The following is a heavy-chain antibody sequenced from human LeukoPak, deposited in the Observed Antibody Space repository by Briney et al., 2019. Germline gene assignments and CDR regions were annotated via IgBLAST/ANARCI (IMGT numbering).Heavy chain of an antibody. CDR2: IRYDGSNK. Sequence: PGGSLRHSCAASGFTFSSYGMHWVRQAPGKGLEWVAFIRYDGSNKYYADSVKGRFTISRDNSKNTLYLQMNSLRAEDTAVYVCAKDRDTAMVTIVYWRQGTLVTVSS. CDR3: AKDRDTAMVTIVY. CDR1: GFTFSSYG. D-gene: IGHD5-18*01. V-gene: IGHV3-30*02. J-gene: IGHJ4*02.